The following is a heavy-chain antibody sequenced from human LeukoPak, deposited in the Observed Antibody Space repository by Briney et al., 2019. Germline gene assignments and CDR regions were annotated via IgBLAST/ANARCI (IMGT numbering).Heavy chain of an antibody. D-gene: IGHD3-22*01. J-gene: IGHJ6*03. CDR3: ARSSEGRYYYDSSGFSYYYYYMDV. V-gene: IGHV4-59*01. CDR2: IYYSGST. CDR1: GGSISSYY. Sequence: PSETLSLTCTVSGGSISSYYWSWIRQPPGKGLEWIGYIYYSGSTYYNPSLRSRVTISVDTSKNQFSLKLSSVTAADTAVYYCARSSEGRYYYDSSGFSYYYYYMDVWGKGTTVTISS.